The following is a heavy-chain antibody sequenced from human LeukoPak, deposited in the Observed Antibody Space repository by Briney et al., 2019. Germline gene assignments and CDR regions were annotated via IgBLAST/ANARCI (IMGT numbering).Heavy chain of an antibody. CDR2: INTGNGNT. Sequence: GASVKVSCKGSGYTFTNYAVHWVRQAPGQRLECMGWINTGNGNTKYSQKFQGRVTITRDTSASTAYMDLSSLRSEDTAVYYCARNTETAIPLPYYFDYWGQGTLVTVSS. CDR3: ARNTETAIPLPYYFDY. V-gene: IGHV1-3*04. CDR1: GYTFTNYA. D-gene: IGHD2-21*02. J-gene: IGHJ4*02.